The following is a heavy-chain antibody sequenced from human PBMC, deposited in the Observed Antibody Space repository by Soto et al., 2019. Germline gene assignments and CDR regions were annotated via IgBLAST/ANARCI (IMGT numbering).Heavy chain of an antibody. J-gene: IGHJ4*02. D-gene: IGHD3-10*01. CDR1: GGSFSGYY. CDR3: ARGLWFGDYFDY. V-gene: IGHV4-34*01. CDR2: INHSGST. Sequence: TLSLTCAVYGGSFSGYYWSWIRQPPGKGLEWIGEINHSGSTNYNPSLKSRVTISVDTSKNQFSLKLSSVTAADTAVYYCARGLWFGDYFDYWGQGTLVTVS.